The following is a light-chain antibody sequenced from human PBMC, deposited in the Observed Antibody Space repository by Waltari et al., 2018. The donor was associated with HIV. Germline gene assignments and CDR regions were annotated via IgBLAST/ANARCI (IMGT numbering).Light chain of an antibody. CDR1: ELASQY. J-gene: IGLJ2*01. Sequence: SYELTQAPSVSVSPGQTARIACRGDELASQYVHWYQMKAGQAPVLLVDQDKERALGTTERISGSKSGTTGTLTITAVHAEDEADYYGQSAGSIGTSVVFGGGTKLTVL. V-gene: IGLV3-25*03. CDR2: QDK. CDR3: QSAGSIGTSVV.